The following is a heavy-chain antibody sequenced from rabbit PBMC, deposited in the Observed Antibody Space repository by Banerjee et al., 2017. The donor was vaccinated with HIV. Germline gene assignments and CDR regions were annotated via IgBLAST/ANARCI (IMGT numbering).Heavy chain of an antibody. Sequence: QQQLEESGGGLVKPGGTLTLTCKASGIDFSSDYYMCWVRQAPGKGLELIACIVTNSGSTYYANWAKGRFTISKTSSTTVTLQMTSLTAADTATYFCARDWDGSRGFRLDLWGPGTLVTVS. V-gene: IGHV1S45*01. CDR3: ARDWDGSRGFRLDL. D-gene: IGHD1-1*01. CDR2: IVTNSGST. CDR1: GIDFSSDYY. J-gene: IGHJ3*01.